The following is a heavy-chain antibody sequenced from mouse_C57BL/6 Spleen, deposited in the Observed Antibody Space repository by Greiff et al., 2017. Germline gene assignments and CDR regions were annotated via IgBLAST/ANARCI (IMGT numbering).Heavy chain of an antibody. CDR3: ARYSPSFLYYAYWYFDV. J-gene: IGHJ1*03. V-gene: IGHV7-3*01. Sequence: EVKLMEPGGGLVQPGGSLSLSCAASGFTFTDYYMSWVRQPPGKALEWLGFIRNKANGYTTEYSASLKGRFTISRDNSQNILYLQMNALRAEDSATYYCARYSPSFLYYAYWYFDVWGTGTTVTVSS. CDR2: IRNKANGYTT. D-gene: IGHD1-1*01. CDR1: GFTFTDYY.